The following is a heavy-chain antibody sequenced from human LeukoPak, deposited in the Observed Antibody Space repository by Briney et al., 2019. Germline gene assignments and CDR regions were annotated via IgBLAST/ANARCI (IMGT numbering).Heavy chain of an antibody. CDR2: ISSSGSTI. CDR3: ARGFIAAAGTLAY. Sequence: PGGSLRLSCAASGFTFSSYEMNWVRQAPWKGLEWVSYISSSGSTIYYADSVKGRFTISRDNAKNSLYLQMNSLRAEDTAVYYCARGFIAAAGTLAYWGQGTLVTVSS. CDR1: GFTFSSYE. J-gene: IGHJ4*02. D-gene: IGHD6-13*01. V-gene: IGHV3-48*03.